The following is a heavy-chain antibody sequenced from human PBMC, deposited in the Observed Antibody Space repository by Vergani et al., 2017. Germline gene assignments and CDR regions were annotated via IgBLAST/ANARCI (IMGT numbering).Heavy chain of an antibody. CDR2: FDPEDGET. CDR1: GYTLTELS. D-gene: IGHD6-13*01. J-gene: IGHJ6*02. V-gene: IGHV1-24*01. CDR3: ATAPGGYGSSWPQYYYYGMDV. Sequence: QVQLVQSGAEVKKPGASVKVSCKVSGYTLTELSMHWVRQAPGKGLEWMGGFDPEDGETIYAQKFQGRVTMTEDTSTDTAYMGLSSLRSEDTAVYYCATAPGGYGSSWPQYYYYGMDVWGQGTTVTVSS.